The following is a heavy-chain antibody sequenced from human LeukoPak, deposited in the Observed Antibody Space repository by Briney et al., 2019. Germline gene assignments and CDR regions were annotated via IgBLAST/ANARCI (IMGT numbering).Heavy chain of an antibody. CDR2: IYHSGST. D-gene: IGHD1-26*01. Sequence: SETLSLTCTVSGGSISNSRYYWGWIRQPPGKGLEWIGSIYHSGSTYYNPSLKSRVTISVDTSKNQFSLKLSSVTAADTAVYYCARAIEVGAMTPFDYWGQGTLVTVSS. CDR1: GGSISNSRYY. J-gene: IGHJ4*02. CDR3: ARAIEVGAMTPFDY. V-gene: IGHV4-39*07.